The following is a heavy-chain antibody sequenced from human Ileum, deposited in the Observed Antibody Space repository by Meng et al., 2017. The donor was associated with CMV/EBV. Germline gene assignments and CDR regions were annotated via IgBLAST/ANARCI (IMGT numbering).Heavy chain of an antibody. V-gene: IGHV1-2*06. J-gene: IGHJ4*02. CDR3: ATEEVATVCLQE. D-gene: IGHD5-12*01. Sequence: CNTSGYNIHDKGVHGVRNSQGGGFEWVGRINPRRGTKTYPQAYQGRLTFTRDTSSSPAYMELHNLRSDDTAVYYCATEEVATVCLQEWGQGTLVTVSS. CDR2: INPRRGTK. CDR1: GYNIHDKG.